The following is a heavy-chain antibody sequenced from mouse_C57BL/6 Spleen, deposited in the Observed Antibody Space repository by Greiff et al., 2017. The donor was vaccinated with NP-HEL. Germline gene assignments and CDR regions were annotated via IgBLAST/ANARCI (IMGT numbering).Heavy chain of an antibody. Sequence: QVQLQQSGAELVRPGSSVKLSCKASGYTFTSYWMHWVKQRPIQGLEWIGNIDPSDSETHYNQKFKDKATLTVDKSSSTAYMQLSSLTSEDSAVYYCAREGRRYFDYWGQGTTLTVSS. CDR2: IDPSDSET. V-gene: IGHV1-52*01. CDR3: AREGRRYFDY. J-gene: IGHJ2*01. CDR1: GYTFTSYW.